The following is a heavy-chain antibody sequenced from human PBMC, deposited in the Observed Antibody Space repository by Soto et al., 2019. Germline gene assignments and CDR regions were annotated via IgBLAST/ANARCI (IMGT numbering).Heavy chain of an antibody. CDR1: GFTFSSYA. CDR3: ARDQSVTTDY. CDR2: ISSSSSYI. Sequence: EVQLLESGGGLVQPGGSLRLSCAASGFTFSSYAMSWVRQAPGKGLEWVSSISSSSSYIYYADSVKGRFTISRDNAKNSLYLQMNSLRAEDTAVYYCARDQSVTTDYWGQGTLVTVSS. J-gene: IGHJ4*02. V-gene: IGHV3-21*01. D-gene: IGHD4-4*01.